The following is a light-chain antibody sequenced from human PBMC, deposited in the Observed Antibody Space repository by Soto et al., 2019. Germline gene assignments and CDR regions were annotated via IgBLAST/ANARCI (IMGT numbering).Light chain of an antibody. J-gene: IGLJ3*02. Sequence: QSALTQPPSASGSPGQSVTISCTRTSSDVGGYNYVSWYQQYPGRAPKLMIYEVTKRPSGVPDRFSGSKSGNTASLTVSGLQAEDEADYYCSSYAASNNFYFVFGGGTKLTLL. CDR3: SSYAASNNFYFV. CDR1: SSDVGGYNY. CDR2: EVT. V-gene: IGLV2-8*01.